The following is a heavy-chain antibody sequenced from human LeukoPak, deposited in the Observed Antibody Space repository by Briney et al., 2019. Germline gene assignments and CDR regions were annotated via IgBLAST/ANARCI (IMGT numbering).Heavy chain of an antibody. CDR2: INPNSGGT. D-gene: IGHD2-21*02. CDR1: GYTFTGYY. Sequence: ASVKVSCKASGYTFTGYYMHWVRQAPGQGLEWMGWINPNSGGTNYAQKFQGRVTMTRDTSISTAYMELSRLRSDDTAVYYCARDQLAYCGGDCYSGFDPWGQGTLVTVSS. CDR3: ARDQLAYCGGDCYSGFDP. J-gene: IGHJ5*02. V-gene: IGHV1-2*02.